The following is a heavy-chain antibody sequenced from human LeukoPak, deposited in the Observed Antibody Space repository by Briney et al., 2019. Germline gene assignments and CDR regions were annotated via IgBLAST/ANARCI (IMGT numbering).Heavy chain of an antibody. CDR1: GFTVSSNS. CDR3: ARFRGGSSGWYTNDY. V-gene: IGHV3-11*04. Sequence: GGSLRLSCTVSGFTVSSNSMSWVRQAPGKGLESVSLISSSGSTKYYADSVKGRFTISRDNAKNSLYLLMNSLRAEDTAVYYCARFRGGSSGWYTNDYWGQGTLVTVSS. J-gene: IGHJ4*02. D-gene: IGHD6-19*01. CDR2: ISSSGSTK.